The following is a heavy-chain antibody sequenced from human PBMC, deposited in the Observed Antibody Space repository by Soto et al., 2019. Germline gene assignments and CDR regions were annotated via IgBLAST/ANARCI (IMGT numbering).Heavy chain of an antibody. CDR3: AKDFYYDSRATIYGGYFDY. Sequence: GGSLRLSCAASGFTFSSYAMSWVRQAPGKGLEWVSAISGSGGSTYYADSVKGRFTISRDNSKNTLYLHMNSLRAEDTAVYYCAKDFYYDSRATIYGGYFDYWGQGTLVTVSS. V-gene: IGHV3-23*01. CDR1: GFTFSSYA. CDR2: ISGSGGST. J-gene: IGHJ4*02. D-gene: IGHD3-22*01.